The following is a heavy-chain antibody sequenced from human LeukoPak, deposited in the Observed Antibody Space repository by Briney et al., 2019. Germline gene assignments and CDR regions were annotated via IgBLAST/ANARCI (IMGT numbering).Heavy chain of an antibody. CDR3: ARGPRNDP. D-gene: IGHD1-14*01. Sequence: ASVKVSCKTSGYPFTTYEINWVRQAAGQGLEWMGWVHPDTGYADYAQEFQGRVTMTSDTSISTAYMELSSLRSDDTAMYFCARGPRNDPWGQGTLVTVSS. J-gene: IGHJ5*02. CDR2: VHPDTGYA. V-gene: IGHV1-8*01. CDR1: GYPFTTYE.